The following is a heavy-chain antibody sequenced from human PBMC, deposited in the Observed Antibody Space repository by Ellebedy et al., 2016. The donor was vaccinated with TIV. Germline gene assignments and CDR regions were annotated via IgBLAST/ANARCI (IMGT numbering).Heavy chain of an antibody. CDR2: IIPILGIA. Sequence: SVKVSCXASGGTFSSYAISWVRQAPGQGLEWMGRIIPILGIANYAQKFQGRVTITADKSTSTAYMELSSLRSEDTAVYYCAREGPMDVWGQGTTVTVSS. V-gene: IGHV1-69*04. CDR3: AREGPMDV. CDR1: GGTFSSYA. J-gene: IGHJ6*02.